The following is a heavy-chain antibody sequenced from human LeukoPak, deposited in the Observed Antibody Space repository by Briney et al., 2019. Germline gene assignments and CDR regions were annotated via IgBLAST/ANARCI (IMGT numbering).Heavy chain of an antibody. CDR3: VRVGYTNYGIDY. CDR1: GFTFSSYG. J-gene: IGHJ4*02. D-gene: IGHD4-11*01. CDR2: IWYDGSNK. V-gene: IGHV3-33*01. Sequence: GRSLRLSCAVSGFTFSSYGMHWVRQAPGKGLEWVAVIWYDGSNKYYADSVEGRFTISRDSSKNTLDLQMNSLRAEDTAVYYCVRVGYTNYGIDYWGQGTLVTVSS.